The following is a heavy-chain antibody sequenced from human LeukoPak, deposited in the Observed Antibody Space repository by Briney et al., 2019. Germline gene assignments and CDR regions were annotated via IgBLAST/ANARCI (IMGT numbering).Heavy chain of an antibody. CDR2: INHSGST. D-gene: IGHD3-10*01. CDR1: GGSFSGYY. CDR3: ATSNRGHDVRSLRESGSYYNLNWFDP. V-gene: IGHV4-34*01. J-gene: IGHJ5*02. Sequence: SETLSLTCAVYGGSFSGYYWSWIRQPPGKGLEWIGEINHSGSTNYNPSLKSRVTISVDTSKNQFSLKLSSVTAADTAVYYCATSNRGHDVRSLRESGSYYNLNWFDPWGQGTLVTVSS.